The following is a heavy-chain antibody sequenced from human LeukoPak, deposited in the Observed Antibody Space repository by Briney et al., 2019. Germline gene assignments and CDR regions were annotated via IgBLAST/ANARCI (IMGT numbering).Heavy chain of an antibody. D-gene: IGHD6-19*01. CDR1: GFTFSSYT. Sequence: GGSLRLSCAASGFTFSSYTINWVRQALGKGLEWVSSISGDSYYIYYADSVRGRFTISRDNAKNSAFLQMNSLRAEDTAVYYCATSSGWHYYFDYWGQGTLVTVSS. CDR3: ATSSGWHYYFDY. J-gene: IGHJ4*02. V-gene: IGHV3-21*01. CDR2: ISGDSYYI.